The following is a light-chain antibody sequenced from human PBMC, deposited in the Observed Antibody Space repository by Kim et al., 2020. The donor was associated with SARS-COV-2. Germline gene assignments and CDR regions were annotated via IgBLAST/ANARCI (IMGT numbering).Light chain of an antibody. Sequence: EIVLTQSPGTLSLSPGERATLSCRASQSVSSSYLAWYQQKPGQAPRLRIYGASSRATGIPDRFSGSGSGTVFTLTISRLEPEDFAVYYCQQYGSSPLTFGGGTKVDIK. CDR3: QQYGSSPLT. CDR1: QSVSSSY. CDR2: GAS. V-gene: IGKV3-20*01. J-gene: IGKJ4*01.